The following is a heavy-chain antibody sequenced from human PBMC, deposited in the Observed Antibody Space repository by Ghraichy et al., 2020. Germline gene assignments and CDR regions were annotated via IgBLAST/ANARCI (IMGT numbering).Heavy chain of an antibody. CDR2: IYYSGST. J-gene: IGHJ4*02. Sequence: SETLSLTCTVSGGSVSSGSYYWSWIRQPPGKGLEWIGYIYYSGSTNYNPSLKSRVTISVDTSKNQFSLKLSSVTAADTAVYYCARDDILTLWGQGTLVTVSS. D-gene: IGHD3-9*01. CDR3: ARDDILTL. CDR1: GGSVSSGSYY. V-gene: IGHV4-61*01.